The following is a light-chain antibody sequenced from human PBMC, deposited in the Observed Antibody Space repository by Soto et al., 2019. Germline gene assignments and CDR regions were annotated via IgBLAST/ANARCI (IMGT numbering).Light chain of an antibody. J-gene: IGKJ2*01. CDR3: QQRSNWPPQYT. CDR2: DAS. CDR1: QSVSSY. V-gene: IGKV3-11*01. Sequence: EIVLTQSPATLSLSPGERATLSCRASQSVSSYLAWYQQKPGQAPRLLIYDASNRATGIPARFSGSGSGTDFTLTISSLEPEDFAVYYCQQRSNWPPQYTFGQGTKLEI.